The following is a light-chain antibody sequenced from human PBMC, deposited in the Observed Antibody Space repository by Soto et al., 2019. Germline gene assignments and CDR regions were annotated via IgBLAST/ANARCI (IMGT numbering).Light chain of an antibody. V-gene: IGKV3-15*01. CDR3: QQYNNWPWT. Sequence: EKVMTQSPATLSASPGGRAPPSCRASQSISDTLAWYQQKPGQAPRLLIHGASTRATGFPARFSGSGSGTDFTLTISSLQSEDFAVYYCQQYNNWPWTFGQGTKVDIK. CDR2: GAS. J-gene: IGKJ1*01. CDR1: QSISDT.